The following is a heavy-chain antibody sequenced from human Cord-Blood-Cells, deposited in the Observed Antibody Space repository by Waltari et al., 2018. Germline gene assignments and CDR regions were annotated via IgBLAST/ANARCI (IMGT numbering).Heavy chain of an antibody. CDR1: GFTFSSYG. CDR2: IWYDGSNK. J-gene: IGHJ4*02. CDR3: ARDRGGSYLDY. Sequence: QVQLVESGGGVVQPGRSLRLSCAASGFTFSSYGMHWVRQAPGKGLEWVAVIWYDGSNKYYADSVKGRFTISRDNSKNTLYLQMNSLRAEDTAVYYCARDRGGSYLDYWGQGTLVTVSS. V-gene: IGHV3-33*01. D-gene: IGHD1-26*01.